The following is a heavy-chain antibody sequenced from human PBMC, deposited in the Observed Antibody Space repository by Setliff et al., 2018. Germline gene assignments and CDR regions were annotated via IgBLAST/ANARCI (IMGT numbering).Heavy chain of an antibody. D-gene: IGHD1-26*01. J-gene: IGHJ3*02. Sequence: NPSETLSLTCTVSGGSINSYHWNWIRQPPGKGLEWIGYVGYNGNTHYNPSLNSRVTMSVDTSKNQFSLKLTSVSAADTAVYYCARWGENSGRPDWRAFDIWGQGTMVTVSS. CDR2: VGYNGNT. CDR3: ARWGENSGRPDWRAFDI. CDR1: GGSINSYH. V-gene: IGHV4-59*01.